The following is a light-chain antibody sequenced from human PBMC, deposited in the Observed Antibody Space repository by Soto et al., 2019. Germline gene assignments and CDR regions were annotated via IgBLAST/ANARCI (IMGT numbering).Light chain of an antibody. Sequence: QSALTQPASVSGSPGQSITISCTGTSSDIGSYNLVSWYQQQPGKAPKLMIYQVTNRPSGVSNRFSGSRSGNTASLTISGLQAEDEADYYCSSYTDSSNYVFGTGTKLTVL. CDR3: SSYTDSSNYV. CDR1: SSDIGSYNL. CDR2: QVT. V-gene: IGLV2-14*02. J-gene: IGLJ1*01.